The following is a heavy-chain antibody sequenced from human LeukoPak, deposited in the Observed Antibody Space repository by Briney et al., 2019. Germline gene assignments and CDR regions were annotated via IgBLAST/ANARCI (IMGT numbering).Heavy chain of an antibody. CDR1: GFTFSSYG. V-gene: IGHV3-30*18. CDR2: ISNDGSNK. J-gene: IGHJ4*02. Sequence: GGSLRLSCAASGFTFSSYGMHWVRQAPGKGLEWVAVISNDGSNKHYGDSVKGRFTISRDNSKNTLYLQMDSLRGEDTAVYYCAKRGPIYSSSPGNYFDYWGQGTLVTVSS. D-gene: IGHD6-6*01. CDR3: AKRGPIYSSSPGNYFDY.